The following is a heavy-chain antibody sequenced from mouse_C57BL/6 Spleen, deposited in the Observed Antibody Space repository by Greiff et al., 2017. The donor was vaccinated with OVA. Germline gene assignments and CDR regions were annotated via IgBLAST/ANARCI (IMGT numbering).Heavy chain of an antibody. J-gene: IGHJ2*01. D-gene: IGHD1-1*01. V-gene: IGHV5-17*01. CDR1: GFTFSDYG. CDR3: ARHYGSSYYFDY. CDR2: ISSGSSPI. Sequence: EVKLMESGGGLVKPGGSLKLSCAASGFTFSDYGMHWVRQAPEKGLEWVAYISSGSSPIYYADTVKGRCTISRDNAKNTLFLQMTSLRSEDTAMYYCARHYGSSYYFDYWGQGTTLTVSS.